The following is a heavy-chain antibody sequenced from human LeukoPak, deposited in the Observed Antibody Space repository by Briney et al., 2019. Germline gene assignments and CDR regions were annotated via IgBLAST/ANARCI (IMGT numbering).Heavy chain of an antibody. CDR2: ISSNGGST. J-gene: IGHJ4*02. CDR1: GFTFSSYA. CDR3: ARALYYDFWSGYYLDY. Sequence: AGGSLRLSCAASGFTFSSYAMHWVRQAPGKGLEYVSAISSNGGSTYYANSVKGRFTISRDNSKNTLYLQMGSLRAEDMAVYYCARALYYDFWSGYYLDYWGQGTLVTVSS. V-gene: IGHV3-64*01. D-gene: IGHD3-3*01.